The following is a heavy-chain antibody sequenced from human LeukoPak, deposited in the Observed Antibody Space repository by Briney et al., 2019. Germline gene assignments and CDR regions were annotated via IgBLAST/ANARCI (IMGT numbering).Heavy chain of an antibody. V-gene: IGHV4-34*01. CDR2: INQSGST. J-gene: IGHJ6*04. CDR3: SVGPAPMVRGPLSYRKRLMDV. CDR1: GGSFSGYY. Sequence: PSETLSLTCAVYGGSFSGYYWSWIRQPPGKGLEWIGEINQSGSTNYNPSLKSRVTISVDTSKNQSSLKLSSVTAADTAVYYCSVGPAPMVRGPLSYRKRLMDVWGKGTTVTVPS. D-gene: IGHD3-10*01.